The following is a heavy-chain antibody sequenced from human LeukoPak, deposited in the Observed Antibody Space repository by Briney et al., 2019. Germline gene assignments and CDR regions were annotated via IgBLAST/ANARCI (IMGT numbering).Heavy chain of an antibody. Sequence: PGGSLRLSCAASGFTFSSYAMSWVRQAPGKGLEWVSAISGSDGSTYYADSVKGRFAISRDNSKNTLDLQMNSLRAEDTAIYYCAKGSRDYNFRTGYYFDYWGQGTLVTVSS. CDR1: GFTFSSYA. D-gene: IGHD5-24*01. CDR3: AKGSRDYNFRTGYYFDY. J-gene: IGHJ4*02. V-gene: IGHV3-23*01. CDR2: ISGSDGST.